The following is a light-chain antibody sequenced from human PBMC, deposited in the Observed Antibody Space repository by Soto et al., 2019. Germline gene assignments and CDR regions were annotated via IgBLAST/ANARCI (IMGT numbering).Light chain of an antibody. Sequence: NHSPSAVSASVKDRGTSTCRASQGISNYLAWYQQKPGKVPKLLIYAASTLQSGVPSRFSGSGSGTDFTLTISSLQPEDVASYYCQNSTSVLLPFAGGSMV. J-gene: IGKJ4*01. CDR3: QNSTSVLLP. V-gene: IGKV1-27*01. CDR1: QGISNY. CDR2: AAS.